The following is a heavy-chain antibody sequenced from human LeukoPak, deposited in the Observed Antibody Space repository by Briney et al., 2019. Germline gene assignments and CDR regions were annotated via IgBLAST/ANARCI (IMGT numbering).Heavy chain of an antibody. CDR1: GYTFSIYG. CDR2: ISAYNGNT. V-gene: IGHV1-18*01. D-gene: IGHD4-23*01. J-gene: IGHJ4*02. CDR3: ARQGYSGHSQGAADY. Sequence: ASVRVSCKASGYTFSIYGFSWVRQAPGQGLEWMGWISAYNGNTNYAQKFQGRVAMTTDTSTSTAHMELRSLRSDDTAVYYCARQGYSGHSQGAADYWGQGTLVTVSS.